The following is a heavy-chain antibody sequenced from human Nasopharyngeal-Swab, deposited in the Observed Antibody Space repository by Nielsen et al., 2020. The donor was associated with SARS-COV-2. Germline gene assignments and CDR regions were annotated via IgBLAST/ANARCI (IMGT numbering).Heavy chain of an antibody. D-gene: IGHD6-19*01. CDR3: TTDNKLKKYSGWYSYYYYGMDV. CDR1: GFTFSNAW. J-gene: IGHJ6*02. V-gene: IGHV3-15*01. CDR2: IKSKTDGGTT. Sequence: GESLKISCAASGFTFSNAWMSWVRQAPGKGLEWVGRIKSKTDGGTTDYAAPVKGRFTISRDDSKSTLYLQMNSLKTEDTAVYYCTTDNKLKKYSGWYSYYYYGMDVWGQGTTVTVSS.